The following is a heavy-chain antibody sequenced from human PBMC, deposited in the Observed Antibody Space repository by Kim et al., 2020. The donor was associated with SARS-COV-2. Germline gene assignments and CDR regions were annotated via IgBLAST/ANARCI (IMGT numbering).Heavy chain of an antibody. V-gene: IGHV1-69*13. J-gene: IGHJ6*02. CDR1: GGTFSSYA. D-gene: IGHD3-10*01. Sequence: SVKVSCKASGGTFSSYAISWVRQAPGQGLEWMGGIIPIFGTANYAQKFQGRVTITADESTSTAYMELSSLRSEDTAVYYCARYEYYYGSAQTYYGMDVWCQGTTVTVSS. CDR2: IIPIFGTA. CDR3: ARYEYYYGSAQTYYGMDV.